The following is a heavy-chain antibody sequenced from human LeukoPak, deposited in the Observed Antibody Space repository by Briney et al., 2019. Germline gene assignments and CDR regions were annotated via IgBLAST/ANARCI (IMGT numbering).Heavy chain of an antibody. CDR3: AKAFRGLREYYYYMDV. J-gene: IGHJ6*03. V-gene: IGHV3-23*01. D-gene: IGHD3-16*01. Sequence: GGSLRLSCAASGFTFSNYAMSWVRQAPGKGLEWVSAISGSAVTTYYGDSVKGRFTISRDNSKNTLYLQMNSLRAEDTAVCYCAKAFRGLREYYYYMDVWGKGTTVTVSS. CDR1: GFTFSNYA. CDR2: ISGSAVTT.